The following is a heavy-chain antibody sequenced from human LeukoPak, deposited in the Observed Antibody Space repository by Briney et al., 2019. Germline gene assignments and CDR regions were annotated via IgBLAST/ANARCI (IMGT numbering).Heavy chain of an antibody. CDR3: ARDWGGSSPAWP. V-gene: IGHV3-33*01. J-gene: IGHJ5*02. CDR1: GFMFGSYG. CDR2: IYYDASRQ. D-gene: IGHD6-13*01. Sequence: GGSLRLSCEACGFMFGSYGMHWVRQAPSKGLEWVAVIYYDASRQYCGDSVEGRFTISRDNSKNTLYLQMNHLRVGDTAIYYCARDWGGSSPAWPWGQGTLVTVSS.